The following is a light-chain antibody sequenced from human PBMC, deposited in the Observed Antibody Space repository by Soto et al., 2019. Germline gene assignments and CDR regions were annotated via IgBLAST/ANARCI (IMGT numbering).Light chain of an antibody. CDR2: RIF. V-gene: IGKV3-15*01. J-gene: IGKJ1*01. CDR1: QSVSRY. CDR3: LQHYSWPWT. Sequence: IVLTQSPGTLSLSPGERATLSCRASQSVSRYLAWYQQKPGQAPRLVLLRIFTRAIGVPARFSGSGSETEFTLTISGLQSEDSGVYYCLQHYSWPWTFGQGTKVDIK.